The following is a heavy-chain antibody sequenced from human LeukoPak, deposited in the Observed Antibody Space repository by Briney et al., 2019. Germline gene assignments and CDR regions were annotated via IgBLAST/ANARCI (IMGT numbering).Heavy chain of an antibody. CDR3: ARVRGYGDNFVLEWFDP. CDR2: INHSGST. CDR1: GGSFSGYY. V-gene: IGHV4-34*01. J-gene: IGHJ5*02. Sequence: PSETLSLTCAVYGGSFSGYYWSWIRQPPGKGLEWIGEINHSGSTNYNPSLKSRVTISVDTSKNQFSLKLSSVTAADTAVYYCARVRGYGDNFVLEWFDPWGQGTLVTVSS. D-gene: IGHD4-23*01.